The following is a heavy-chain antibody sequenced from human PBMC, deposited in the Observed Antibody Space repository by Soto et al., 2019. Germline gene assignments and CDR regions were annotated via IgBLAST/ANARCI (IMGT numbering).Heavy chain of an antibody. J-gene: IGHJ4*02. CDR3: VRDFTS. V-gene: IGHV3-53*02. CDR1: GFIVSRNY. CDR2: IHAGGNS. Sequence: EVQLVETGGGLIQPGGSLTLSCSASGFIVSRNYMSWVRQGPGKGPEWVSIIHAGGNSFFADAVKGRFTIPTDTSKNTLNLHMNNLKVEDTAVYYCVRDFTSWGQGTLVTVSS.